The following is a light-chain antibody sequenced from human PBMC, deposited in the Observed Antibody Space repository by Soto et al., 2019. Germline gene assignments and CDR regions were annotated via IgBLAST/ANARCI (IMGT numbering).Light chain of an antibody. CDR3: QQYNNWPPLLT. CDR1: QSVSSH. CDR2: GAS. V-gene: IGKV3-15*01. Sequence: EIVMKKSPATLSVYTGERATLSCRASQSVSSHLAWHQPNPGQAPRLLIYGASTRATGIPARFSGSGSGTEFTLTISSLQSVDFAVYYCQQYNNWPPLLTFGGGTNVDI. J-gene: IGKJ4*01.